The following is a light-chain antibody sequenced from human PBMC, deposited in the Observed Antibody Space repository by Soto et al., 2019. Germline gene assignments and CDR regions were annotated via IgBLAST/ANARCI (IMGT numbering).Light chain of an antibody. CDR2: EVS. J-gene: IGLJ1*01. CDR1: SSDVGSYNR. V-gene: IGLV2-18*02. CDR3: SSYTTSGTYV. Sequence: QSALTQPPSVSGSPGQSVTISCTGTSSDVGSYNRVSWYQQPPGTAPKLLIYEVSNWPSGVPDRFSGSKSGNTASLTISGLQAEDEADYYCSSYTTSGTYVFGSGTKVTVL.